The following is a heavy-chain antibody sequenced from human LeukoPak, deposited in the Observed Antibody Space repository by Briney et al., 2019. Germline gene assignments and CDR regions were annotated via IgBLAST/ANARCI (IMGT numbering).Heavy chain of an antibody. CDR3: AIYDSSGYYHDY. J-gene: IGHJ4*02. CDR2: IYYSGST. Sequence: SQTLSLTCTVSGGSISSGGYYWSWIRQHPGKGLEWIGYIYYSGSTNYNPSLKSRVTISVDTSKNQFSLKLSSVTAADTAVYYCAIYDSSGYYHDYWGQGTLVTVSS. V-gene: IGHV4-31*03. CDR1: GGSISSGGYY. D-gene: IGHD3-22*01.